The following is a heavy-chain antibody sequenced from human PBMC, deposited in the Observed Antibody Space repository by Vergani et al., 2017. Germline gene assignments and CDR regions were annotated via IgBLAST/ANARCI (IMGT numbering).Heavy chain of an antibody. CDR1: GFTFSSYA. Sequence: EVQLLESGGGLVQPGGSLRLSCAASGFTFSSYAMSWVRQAPGKGLEWVSAISGSGGSTYYADSVKGRFTISRDNSKNTLYLQMNSLRAENTAVYYCAKVQGDFWSGYYVFYYYYGMDVWGQGTTVTASS. V-gene: IGHV3-23*01. CDR2: ISGSGGST. D-gene: IGHD3-3*01. CDR3: AKVQGDFWSGYYVFYYYYGMDV. J-gene: IGHJ6*02.